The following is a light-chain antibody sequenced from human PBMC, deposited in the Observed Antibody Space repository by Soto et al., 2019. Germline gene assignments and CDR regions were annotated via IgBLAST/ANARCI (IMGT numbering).Light chain of an antibody. CDR2: GNS. CDR3: QSYDDNLSGSV. J-gene: IGLJ3*02. V-gene: IGLV1-40*01. Sequence: QSGLTQPPPVSGAPGQWVTFSCTGSSSNIGAGYDVHWYQQLPGSAPKLLIYGNSNRPSGVPDRFSGSKSGASASLAIAGLQTEDEADYYCQSYDDNLSGSVFGGGTKLTVL. CDR1: SSNIGAGYD.